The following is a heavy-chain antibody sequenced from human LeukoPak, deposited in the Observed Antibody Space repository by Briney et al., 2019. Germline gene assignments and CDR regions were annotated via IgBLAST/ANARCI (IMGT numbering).Heavy chain of an antibody. J-gene: IGHJ4*02. V-gene: IGHV3-74*01. CDR1: GFTFSGYW. Sequence: GGSLRLSCAASGFTFSGYWMYWVRQAPGKGLVWVSLINSDGSSTNYADSVKGRFTISRDNAKNTLYLQVNSLRADDSTVYYCARHLGTYSDHWGQGTLVTVSS. CDR3: ARHLGTYSDH. D-gene: IGHD7-27*01. CDR2: INSDGSST.